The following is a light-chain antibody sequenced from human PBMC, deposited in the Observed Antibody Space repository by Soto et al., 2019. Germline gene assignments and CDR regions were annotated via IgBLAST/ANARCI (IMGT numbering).Light chain of an antibody. V-gene: IGLV1-51*01. CDR2: DDD. CDR1: SSNIGGNS. J-gene: IGLJ1*01. CDR3: RSWDRSLSAYV. Sequence: QSVMTQPPSVSAAPGQRVTISCSGSSSNIGGNSVSWYQQLPGTAPKLLIYDDDKRPSGIPDRFSGSKSGTSATLGITGFQTGDEADYYCRSWDRSLSAYVFGTGTKLTVL.